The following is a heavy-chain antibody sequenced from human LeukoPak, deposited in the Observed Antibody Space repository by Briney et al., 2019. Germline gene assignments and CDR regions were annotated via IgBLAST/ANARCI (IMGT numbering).Heavy chain of an antibody. V-gene: IGHV1-69*13. Sequence: GASVKVSCKASGCTFSNYPIIWVRQAPGRGLEWLGGIIPIYGTANYALMFQGRITLTAHESTATAYMELRSLTSDDTAMYFCATHTGGYNYWWFDIWGQGTLVSDPS. D-gene: IGHD5-24*01. J-gene: IGHJ5*02. CDR3: ATHTGGYNYWWFDI. CDR1: GCTFSNYP. CDR2: IIPIYGTA.